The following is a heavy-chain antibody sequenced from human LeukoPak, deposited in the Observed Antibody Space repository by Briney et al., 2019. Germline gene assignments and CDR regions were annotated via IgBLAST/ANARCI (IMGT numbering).Heavy chain of an antibody. CDR2: ISASGGST. V-gene: IGHV3-23*01. CDR1: GFTFSSYG. Sequence: GGSLRLSCAASGFTFSSYGMVWVRQAPGKGLEWVSSISASGGSTYYTDSVKGRFTISRDNSKNTLYLQMNSLRAEDTAVYYCAKQPGWYYFDYWGQGTLVTVSS. CDR3: AKQPGWYYFDY. J-gene: IGHJ4*02. D-gene: IGHD6-19*01.